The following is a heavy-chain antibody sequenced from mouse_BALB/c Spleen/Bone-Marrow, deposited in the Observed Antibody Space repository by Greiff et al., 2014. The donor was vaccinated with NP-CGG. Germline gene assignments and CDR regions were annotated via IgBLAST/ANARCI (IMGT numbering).Heavy chain of an antibody. CDR3: ARGGHDFSLDY. Sequence: QVQLQQSGAELGMPGASVKMSCKASGSTFTDKWMYWVKQRPGQGLEWIGAIDTSDSYTNYNQKFMGKASLTVDASSSTAYMQVSSLTSDDSAVYYCARGGHDFSLDYWGQGTSVTVSS. V-gene: IGHV1-69*01. D-gene: IGHD2-4*01. J-gene: IGHJ4*01. CDR2: IDTSDSYT. CDR1: GSTFTDKW.